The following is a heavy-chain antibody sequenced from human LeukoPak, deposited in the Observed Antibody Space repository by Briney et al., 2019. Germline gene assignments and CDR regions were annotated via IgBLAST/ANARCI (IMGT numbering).Heavy chain of an antibody. CDR3: ARDTLTGTTSGVNFDY. V-gene: IGHV1-46*01. D-gene: IGHD1-7*01. Sequence: ASVKVSCKASGYTFTSYYMHWVRQAPGQGLEWMGIINPSGGSTSYAQKFQGRVTMTRDTSTSTVYMELSSLRSEDTAVYYCARDTLTGTTSGVNFDYWGQGTLVTVSS. CDR1: GYTFTSYY. J-gene: IGHJ4*02. CDR2: INPSGGST.